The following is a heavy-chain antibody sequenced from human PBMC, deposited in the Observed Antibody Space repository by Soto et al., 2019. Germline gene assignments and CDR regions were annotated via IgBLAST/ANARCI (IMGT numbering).Heavy chain of an antibody. CDR1: GGSISSSSYY. D-gene: IGHD3-9*01. CDR3: ARQAILTGYYKGPNWFDP. V-gene: IGHV4-39*01. J-gene: IGHJ5*02. CDR2: IYYSGST. Sequence: SETVALTCTVSGGSISSSSYYWCWILQPPGKGLEWIGSIYYSGSTYYNPSLKSRVTISVDTSKNQFSLKLSSVTAADTAVYYCARQAILTGYYKGPNWFDPWGQGTLVTVSS.